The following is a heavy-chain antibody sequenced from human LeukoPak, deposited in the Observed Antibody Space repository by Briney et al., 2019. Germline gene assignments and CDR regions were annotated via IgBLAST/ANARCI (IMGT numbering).Heavy chain of an antibody. J-gene: IGHJ4*02. V-gene: IGHV1-3*01. CDR1: GYTFISYA. CDR3: ARDRLLWFGELFYQFDY. D-gene: IGHD3-10*01. Sequence: GASVKVSCKASGYTFISYAMHWVRQAPGQRLEWRGWIIAGNGNTKYSQKFQGRVTITRDTSASTAYMELSSLRSEDTAVYYCARDRLLWFGELFYQFDYWGQGTLVTVSS. CDR2: IIAGNGNT.